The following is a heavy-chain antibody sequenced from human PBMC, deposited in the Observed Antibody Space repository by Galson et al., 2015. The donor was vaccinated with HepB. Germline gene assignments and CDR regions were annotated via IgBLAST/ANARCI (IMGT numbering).Heavy chain of an antibody. Sequence: SLRLSCAASGFTFSSYWMSWVRQAPGKGLEWVANIKQDGSEKYYVDSVKGRFTISRDNAKNSLYLQMNSLRAEDTAVYYCASLAVAGRGVNYYFDYWGQGTLVTVSS. J-gene: IGHJ4*02. CDR3: ASLAVAGRGVNYYFDY. CDR2: IKQDGSEK. CDR1: GFTFSSYW. D-gene: IGHD6-19*01. V-gene: IGHV3-7*01.